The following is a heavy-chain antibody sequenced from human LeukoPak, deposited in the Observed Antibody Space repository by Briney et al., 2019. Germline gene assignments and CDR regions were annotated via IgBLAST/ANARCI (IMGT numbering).Heavy chain of an antibody. D-gene: IGHD4-23*01. V-gene: IGHV3-49*04. CDR1: GFTFGDSA. CDR3: TRYGGNSFSY. J-gene: IGHJ4*02. Sequence: PGRSLRPSCTASGFTFGDSAMSWVRQAPGKGLEWVGFIRSKAYGGTTEYAASVKGRFTISRDDSKSIAYLQMNSLKTEDTAVYYCTRYGGNSFSYWGQGTLVTVSS. CDR2: IRSKAYGGTT.